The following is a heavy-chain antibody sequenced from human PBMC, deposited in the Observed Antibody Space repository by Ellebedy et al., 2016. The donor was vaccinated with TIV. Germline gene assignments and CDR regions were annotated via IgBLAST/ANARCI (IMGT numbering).Heavy chain of an antibody. CDR3: AKSSGYYDSSGATDFDY. D-gene: IGHD3-22*01. CDR1: GFTFSSYA. J-gene: IGHJ4*02. CDR2: ISGSGGST. Sequence: GGSLRLXCAASGFTFSSYAMSWVRQAPGKGLEWVSAISGSGGSTYYADSVKGRFTISRDNSKNTLYLQMNSLRAEDTAVYYCAKSSGYYDSSGATDFDYWGQGTLVTVSS. V-gene: IGHV3-23*01.